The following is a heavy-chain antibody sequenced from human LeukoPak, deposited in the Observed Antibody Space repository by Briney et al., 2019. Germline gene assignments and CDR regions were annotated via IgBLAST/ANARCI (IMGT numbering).Heavy chain of an antibody. D-gene: IGHD5-24*01. CDR2: INPNSGGT. J-gene: IGHJ4*02. CDR3: ARMKADRTIDFDY. CDR1: GYTFTDYY. Sequence: ASVKVSCKASGYTFTDYYMDWVRQAPGQGLEWMGWINPNSGGTNYAQKFQGRVTMTRDTSISTAYMELSRLRSDDTAVYYCARMKADRTIDFDYWGQGTLVTVSS. V-gene: IGHV1-2*02.